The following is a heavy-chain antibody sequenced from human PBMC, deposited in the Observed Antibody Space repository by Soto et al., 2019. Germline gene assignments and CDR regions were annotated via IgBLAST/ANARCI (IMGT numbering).Heavy chain of an antibody. CDR1: GYTFTGYH. CDR2: INTNSGDT. D-gene: IGHD1-26*01. CDR3: ARWVGASNWFDP. Sequence: ASVKVSCKASGYTFTGYHIHWVRQAPGQGLEWMGWINTNSGDTNYAQKFQGWVTMTRDTSINTAYMQLSRLTSDDTAVYYCARWVGASNWFDPWGQGXRVTVSS. J-gene: IGHJ5*02. V-gene: IGHV1-2*04.